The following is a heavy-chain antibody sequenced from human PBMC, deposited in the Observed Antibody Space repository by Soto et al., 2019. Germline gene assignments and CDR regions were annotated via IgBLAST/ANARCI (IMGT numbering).Heavy chain of an antibody. Sequence: GGSLRLSCAASGFTFRSYAMHWVRQAPGKGLECVAVIAYDGSNKFYRDYVKGRFTISRDNSKNTLYLQINNLKYEDTAVYYCARGDRKDIAGVRGARPREYGVDVWGQGTTVTVSS. CDR2: IAYDGSNK. V-gene: IGHV3-30-3*01. J-gene: IGHJ6*02. D-gene: IGHD2-15*01. CDR1: GFTFRSYA. CDR3: ARGDRKDIAGVRGARPREYGVDV.